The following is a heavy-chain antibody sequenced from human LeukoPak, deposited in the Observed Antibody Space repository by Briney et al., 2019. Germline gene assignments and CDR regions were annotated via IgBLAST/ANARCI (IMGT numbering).Heavy chain of an antibody. V-gene: IGHV3-48*01. Sequence: PGGSLRLSCAASGFTFSSYEMNWVRQAPGKGLEWVSYISSSSSTIYYADSVKGRFTISRDNAKNSLYLQMNSLGAEDTAVYYCARSEELLNWGQGTLVTVSS. D-gene: IGHD1-26*01. CDR2: ISSSSSTI. J-gene: IGHJ4*02. CDR3: ARSEELLN. CDR1: GFTFSSYE.